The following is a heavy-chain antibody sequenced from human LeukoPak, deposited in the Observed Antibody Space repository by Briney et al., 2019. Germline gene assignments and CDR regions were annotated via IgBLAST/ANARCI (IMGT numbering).Heavy chain of an antibody. D-gene: IGHD3-3*01. CDR1: GFTVSSNY. CDR2: IYSGGST. Sequence: GGSLRLSCAASGFTVSSNYMSWVRQAPGKGLEWVSVIYSGGSTYYADSVKGRFTISRDNSKNTLYLQMNSLRAEDTAVYYCARVVLEWLSQHAHYYYYGMDVWGQGTTVTVSS. V-gene: IGHV3-53*01. CDR3: ARVVLEWLSQHAHYYYYGMDV. J-gene: IGHJ6*02.